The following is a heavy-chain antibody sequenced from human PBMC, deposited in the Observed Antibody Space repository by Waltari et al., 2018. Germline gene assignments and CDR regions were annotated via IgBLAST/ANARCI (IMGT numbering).Heavy chain of an antibody. CDR2: IYSGSNA. V-gene: IGHV3-53*01. Sequence: VQLVESGGGSIQLGGSLRLSCSASGFTVSSNYMVWVRQARGKGLEWVLVIYSGSNAYYADAVKGGFTISSDNSKNTLYLQMNRLRAEATAVYFCARDPYSTGTGDWGQGTLVTVSS. CDR3: ARDPYSTGTGD. J-gene: IGHJ4*02. D-gene: IGHD1-1*01. CDR1: GFTVSSNY.